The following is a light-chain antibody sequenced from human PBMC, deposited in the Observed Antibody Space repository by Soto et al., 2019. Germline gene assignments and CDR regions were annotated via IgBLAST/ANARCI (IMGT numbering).Light chain of an antibody. J-gene: IGKJ5*01. Sequence: DIQMTRCPTLLSAFXAETVTITFQASQDVSNYLNWYQQKLGKAPKLLIYDASNLETGVPSRFSGSGSGTYFSFTISSLQPEDFATYYCQQYSNLITFGQGTRLEIK. V-gene: IGKV1-33*01. CDR3: QQYSNLIT. CDR2: DAS. CDR1: QDVSNY.